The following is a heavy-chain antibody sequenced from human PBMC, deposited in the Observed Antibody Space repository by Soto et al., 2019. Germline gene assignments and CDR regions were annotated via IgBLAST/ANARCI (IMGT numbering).Heavy chain of an antibody. J-gene: IGHJ3*02. V-gene: IGHV1-69*08. CDR2: IIPILGIA. Sequence: QVQLVQSGAEVKKPGSSVKVSCKASGGTFSSYTITWVRQAPGQGLGWMGRIIPILGIANNAQKFQGRVTITADKSTSTAYMELSSLRSEDTAVYYCARDYGDTRGDIWGQGTMVTVSS. CDR1: GGTFSSYT. CDR3: ARDYGDTRGDI. D-gene: IGHD4-17*01.